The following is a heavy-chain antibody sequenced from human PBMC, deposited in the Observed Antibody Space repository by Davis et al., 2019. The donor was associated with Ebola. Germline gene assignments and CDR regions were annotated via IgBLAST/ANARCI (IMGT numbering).Heavy chain of an antibody. Sequence: HTGGSLRLSCAASGFTFSSYWMHWVRQAPGKGLVWVSRINSDGSSTSYADSVKGRFTISRDNAKNSLYLQMNSLRAEDTAIYYCAKYITTSPSRYFDPWGQGALVTVSS. D-gene: IGHD3-3*01. CDR1: GFTFSSYW. J-gene: IGHJ5*02. V-gene: IGHV3-74*01. CDR2: INSDGSST. CDR3: AKYITTSPSRYFDP.